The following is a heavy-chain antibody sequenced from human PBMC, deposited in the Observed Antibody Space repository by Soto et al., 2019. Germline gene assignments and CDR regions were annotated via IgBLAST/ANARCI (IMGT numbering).Heavy chain of an antibody. CDR1: GYSFASYG. CDR2: ISAYNGNT. CDR3: ARDRGYSGYGDY. J-gene: IGHJ4*02. V-gene: IGHV1-18*01. D-gene: IGHD5-12*01. Sequence: ASVKVSCKASGYSFASYGISWVRQAPGQGLEWMGWISAYNGNTNYAQKFQGRVTMTTDTSTSTAYMELRSLRSDDTAVYYCARDRGYSGYGDYWGQGTLVTVSS.